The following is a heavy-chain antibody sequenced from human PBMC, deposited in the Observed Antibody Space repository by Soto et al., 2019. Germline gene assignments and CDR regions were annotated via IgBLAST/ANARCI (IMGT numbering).Heavy chain of an antibody. CDR1: DFTVADVW. CDR2: IKSKIDGGQT. Sequence: GGSLRLSCTASDFTVADVWMNWVRQAPGKRLEWVGRIKSKIDGGQTDYAAPVKGRFTIYRDDSRDILYLQMNSLKTEDTAVYYCASEATYWYFNRWGRGTLVTVPQ. V-gene: IGHV3-15*07. J-gene: IGHJ2*01. CDR3: ASEATYWYFNR.